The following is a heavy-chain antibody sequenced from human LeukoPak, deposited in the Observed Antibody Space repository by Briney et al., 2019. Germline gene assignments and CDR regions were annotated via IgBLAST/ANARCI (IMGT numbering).Heavy chain of an antibody. V-gene: IGHV3-7*01. CDR3: ASLSAMTTAPPDV. CDR2: IKQDGSEK. CDR1: GFTFSSYW. Sequence: GGSLRLSCAASGFTFSSYWMSWVRQAPGKGLEWVANIKQDGSEKYYVDSVKGRFTISRDNAKNSLYLQMNSLRAEDTAVYYCASLSAMTTAPPDVWGHGTTVTVSS. D-gene: IGHD4-11*01. J-gene: IGHJ6*02.